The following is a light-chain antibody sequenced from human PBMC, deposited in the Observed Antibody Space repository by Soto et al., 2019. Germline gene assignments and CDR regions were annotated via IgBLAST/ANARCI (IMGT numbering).Light chain of an antibody. J-gene: IGKJ2*01. CDR2: KVS. Sequence: DVVMNQSPLSLPATVGQPASFSCTSRQNLLSSDGNTYLSWFLQWPGQSPRRLIYKVSILDSGDPNRFSCGGSGTEFTLKISRVESEDVGVYYCMEGARWPYTFGQGTKLDI. CDR3: MEGARWPYT. CDR1: QNLLSSDGNTY. V-gene: IGKV2-30*01.